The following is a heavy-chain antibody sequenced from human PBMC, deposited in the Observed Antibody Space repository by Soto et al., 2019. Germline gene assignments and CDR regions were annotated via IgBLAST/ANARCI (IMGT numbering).Heavy chain of an antibody. CDR3: ARDNTAQLITMVGMGFGQQNWFDP. CDR1: GFTFSSYS. Sequence: GGSLRLSCAASGFTFSSYSMNWVRQAPGKGLEWVSSISSSSSYIYYADSVKGRFTISRDNAKNSLYLQMNSLRAEDTAVYYCARDNTAQLITMVGMGFGQQNWFDPWGQGTLVTVSS. V-gene: IGHV3-21*01. J-gene: IGHJ5*02. D-gene: IGHD3-10*01. CDR2: ISSSSSYI.